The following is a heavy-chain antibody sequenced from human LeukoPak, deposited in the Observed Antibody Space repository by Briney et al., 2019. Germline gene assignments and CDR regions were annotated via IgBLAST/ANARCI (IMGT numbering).Heavy chain of an antibody. J-gene: IGHJ3*02. CDR1: GFTFSSYE. CDR3: ARAPYSGSRASI. CDR2: ISSSGSTI. D-gene: IGHD1-26*01. Sequence: QPGGSLRLSCAASGFTFSSYEMNWVRQAPGKGLEWVSYISSSGSTIYYADSVKGRFTISRDNAKNSLYLQMNSLRAGDTAVYYCARAPYSGSRASIWGQGTMVTVSS. V-gene: IGHV3-48*03.